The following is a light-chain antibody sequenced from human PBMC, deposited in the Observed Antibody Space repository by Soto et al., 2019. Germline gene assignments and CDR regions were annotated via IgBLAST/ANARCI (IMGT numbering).Light chain of an antibody. CDR3: MQHTHWPWT. CDR2: KVS. Sequence: DVVMTQSPLSLPVTLGQPASISCRSSQSLVYSDGNTYLHWFQQRPGQSPRRLIHKVSIRDSGVPDRFCGSWSGTDFTLKISRVEPEDVGVYYCMQHTHWPWTFGQGTKVEF. V-gene: IGKV2-30*01. CDR1: QSLVYSDGNTY. J-gene: IGKJ1*01.